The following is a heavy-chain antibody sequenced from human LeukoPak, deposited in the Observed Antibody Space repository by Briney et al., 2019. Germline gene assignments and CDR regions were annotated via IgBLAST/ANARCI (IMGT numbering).Heavy chain of an antibody. CDR1: GFTFSDYS. CDR3: ARGGGYYFDY. D-gene: IGHD4-23*01. V-gene: IGHV3-21*05. J-gene: IGHJ4*02. Sequence: GGSLRLSCAASGFTFSDYSMNWVRQAPGKGLEWLSYISSSSSHTNYADSVKGRFTISRDNAKNSLYLQMNSLRAEDTAVYYCARGGGYYFDYWGQGTLVTVSS. CDR2: ISSSSSHT.